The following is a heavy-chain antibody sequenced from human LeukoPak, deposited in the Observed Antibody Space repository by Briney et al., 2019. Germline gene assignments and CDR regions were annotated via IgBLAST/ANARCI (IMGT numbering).Heavy chain of an antibody. CDR3: ARDCCSSNRLGY. Sequence: GGSLRLSCAASGFTVSSNYVSWVRQAPGKGLEWVSLLYSDGPTYYAGSVKGRFTISRDNSKSTLYLQMNSLRAEDTAVYYCARDCCSSNRLGYWGQGTLVTVSS. V-gene: IGHV3-53*01. CDR1: GFTVSSNY. D-gene: IGHD6-13*01. J-gene: IGHJ4*02. CDR2: LYSDGPT.